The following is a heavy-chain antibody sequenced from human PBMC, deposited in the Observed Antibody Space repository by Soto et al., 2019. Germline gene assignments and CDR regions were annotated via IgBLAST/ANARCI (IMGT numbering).Heavy chain of an antibody. D-gene: IGHD3-16*01. CDR3: ASLGRHG. CDR2: INPGGSEK. V-gene: IGHV3-7*01. Sequence: PVGSLRLSCVASGFTFSDSWMDWVRQAPGKGPEWVANINPGGSEKNYVDSVKGRFTISRDNAKNSLFLQMSNLRAEDTAVYYCASLGRHGWGQGTTVTVSS. J-gene: IGHJ6*02. CDR1: GFTFSDSW.